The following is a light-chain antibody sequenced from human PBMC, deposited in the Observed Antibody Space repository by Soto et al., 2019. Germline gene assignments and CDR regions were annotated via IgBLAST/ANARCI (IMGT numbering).Light chain of an antibody. CDR1: QSVSNTY. CDR2: GAS. J-gene: IGKJ1*01. V-gene: IGKV3-20*01. CDR3: HQYGNSPLT. Sequence: DIVLTQSPSTLSLSPGEIATLACRASQSVSNTYLAWYQQKPGQAQRLFIYGASSRATGIPDRFSGSGSGTDFTLTISRLEPEDFAVYYCHQYGNSPLTFGHGTKVDIK.